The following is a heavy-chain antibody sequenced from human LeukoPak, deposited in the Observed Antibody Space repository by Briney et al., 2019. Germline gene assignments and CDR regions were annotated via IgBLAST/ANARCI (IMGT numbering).Heavy chain of an antibody. V-gene: IGHV6-1*01. CDR2: TYYSSQWYN. J-gene: IGHJ4*02. CDR1: GDGVSSDSSA. CDR3: ARRRYYRYTGYFDY. Sequence: SQTLSLTCAISGDGVSSDSSAWNWFRQSPSRGLEWLGRTYYSSQWYNNYAVSVRSRITINPDTSKNQFSLQLNSVIPEDTAVYYCARRRYYRYTGYFDYWGQGTPVIVSS. D-gene: IGHD3-9*01.